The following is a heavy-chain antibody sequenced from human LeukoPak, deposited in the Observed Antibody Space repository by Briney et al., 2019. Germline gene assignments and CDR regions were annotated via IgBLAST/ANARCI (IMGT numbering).Heavy chain of an antibody. CDR3: ARAAAMDYYYYYMDV. CDR2: IYTSGST. Sequence: PSETLSLTCTVSGGSVSSSSYHWGWIRQPAGKGLEWIGRIYTSGSTNYNPSLKSRVTMSVDTSKNQFSLKLSSVTAADTAVYYCARAAAMDYYYYYMDVWGKGTTVTISS. CDR1: GGSVSSSSYH. V-gene: IGHV4-61*02. J-gene: IGHJ6*03. D-gene: IGHD5-18*01.